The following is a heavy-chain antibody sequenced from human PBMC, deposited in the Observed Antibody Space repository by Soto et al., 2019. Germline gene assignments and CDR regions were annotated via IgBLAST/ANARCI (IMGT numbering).Heavy chain of an antibody. CDR2: IYYSGST. J-gene: IGHJ6*02. D-gene: IGHD2-21*01. V-gene: IGHV4-39*01. Sequence: QLQLQEWGPGLVKPSETLSLTCTVSGRSISSSSYYWGWIRQPPGKGLAWIGSIYYSGSTYYNPSLKSRVILSVDTSKNQFSLRLSAGAAAETAVYYCTRQGGSDWSSYYYYYYGMDVWGQGTTVTVSS. CDR1: GRSISSSSYY. CDR3: TRQGGSDWSSYYYYYYGMDV.